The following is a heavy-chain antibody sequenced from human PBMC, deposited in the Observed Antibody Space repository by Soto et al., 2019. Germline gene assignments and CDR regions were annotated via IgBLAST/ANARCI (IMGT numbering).Heavy chain of an antibody. D-gene: IGHD3-22*01. Sequence: SVKVSCKASGGTFSSYAISWVRQAPGQGLGWMGGIIPIFGTANYAQKFQGRVTITADESTSTAYMELSSLRSEDTAVYYCARVDSSGYPKDYWGQGTLVTV. CDR2: IIPIFGTA. CDR1: GGTFSSYA. J-gene: IGHJ4*02. V-gene: IGHV1-69*13. CDR3: ARVDSSGYPKDY.